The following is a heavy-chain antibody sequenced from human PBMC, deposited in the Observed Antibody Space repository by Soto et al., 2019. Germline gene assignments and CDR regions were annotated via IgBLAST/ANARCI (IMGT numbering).Heavy chain of an antibody. V-gene: IGHV4-38-2*01. CDR3: ARGGVVTPPGRVYYFDY. CDR1: GYSISSGYY. CDR2: IYHSGST. Sequence: TSETLSLTCAVSGYSISSGYYWGWIRQPPGKGLEWIGSIYHSGSTYYNPSLKSRVTISVDTSKNQFSLKLSSVTAADTAVYYCARGGVVTPPGRVYYFDYWGQGTLVTVSS. J-gene: IGHJ4*02. D-gene: IGHD3-3*01.